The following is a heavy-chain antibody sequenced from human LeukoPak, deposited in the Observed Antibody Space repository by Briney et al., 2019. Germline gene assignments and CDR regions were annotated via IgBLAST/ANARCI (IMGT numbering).Heavy chain of an antibody. V-gene: IGHV1-46*01. D-gene: IGHD3-22*01. Sequence: ASVKVSCKASGYTFTSYYMHWVRQAPGRGPEWMGIINPSGGSTSYAQKFQGRVTMTRDTSTSTVYMELSSLRSEDTAVYYCAREPGVAPGVGPSYDSSGYYEGLFDYWGQGTLVTVSS. CDR3: AREPGVAPGVGPSYDSSGYYEGLFDY. CDR2: INPSGGST. J-gene: IGHJ4*02. CDR1: GYTFTSYY.